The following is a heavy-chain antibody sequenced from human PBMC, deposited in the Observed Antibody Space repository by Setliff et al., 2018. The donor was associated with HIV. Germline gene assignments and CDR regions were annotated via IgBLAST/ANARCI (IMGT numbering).Heavy chain of an antibody. CDR2: IYWDDDK. V-gene: IGHV2-5*02. CDR3: AHRPARYTYGPAFDS. Sequence: GSGSYAGEPTQTLTLTCNFSGFSLTTNAVGVGWIRQPPGKAPEWLALIYWDDDKRYNPSLKSRLTITKDTSKNQVVLTMTNMDPMDTGTYFCAHRPARYTYGPAFDSWGQGALVTVSS. J-gene: IGHJ5*01. CDR1: GFSLTTNAVG. D-gene: IGHD5-18*01.